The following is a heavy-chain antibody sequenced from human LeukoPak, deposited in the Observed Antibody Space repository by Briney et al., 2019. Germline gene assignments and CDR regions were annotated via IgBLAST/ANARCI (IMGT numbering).Heavy chain of an antibody. D-gene: IGHD1-26*01. CDR1: GFTFTFYA. CDR2: ISASGGST. V-gene: IGHV3-23*01. Sequence: GSLRLSCAASGFTFTFYAMSWVRQAPGKGLDWVSSISASGGSTYYADSVKGRFTISRDNSKNTLYLQMNSLRAEDTAVYYCARVADLVGDYYFDYWGQGTLVTVSS. J-gene: IGHJ4*02. CDR3: ARVADLVGDYYFDY.